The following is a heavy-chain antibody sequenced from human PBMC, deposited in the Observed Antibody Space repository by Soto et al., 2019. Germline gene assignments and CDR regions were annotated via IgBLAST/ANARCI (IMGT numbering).Heavy chain of an antibody. J-gene: IGHJ6*02. D-gene: IGHD3-10*01. Sequence: EESLQISWKGSGYIFTSDWIGWVRQMPGKGLEWMGIIYPGDSDTRYSPSFQGQVTISADKSISTAYLQWSSLKASDTAMYYCAGGGVRGVITQTKAYYGMDVWGQGTTVTVSS. CDR3: AGGGVRGVITQTKAYYGMDV. V-gene: IGHV5-51*01. CDR2: IYPGDSDT. CDR1: GYIFTSDW.